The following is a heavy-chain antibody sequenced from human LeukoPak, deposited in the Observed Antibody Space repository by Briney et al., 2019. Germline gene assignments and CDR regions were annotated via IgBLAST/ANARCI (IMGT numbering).Heavy chain of an antibody. CDR2: INHSGST. V-gene: IGHV4-34*01. J-gene: IGHJ6*04. CDR1: GGSFSGYY. D-gene: IGHD3-3*01. Sequence: PSETLSLTCIVYGGSFSGYYWSWIRQPPGKGLEWIGEINHSGSTNYNPSLRSRVTISVDASKKRFSLKLTSVTAADTAVYYCARGSRFLEWLDDVWGKGTTVTVSS. CDR3: ARGSRFLEWLDDV.